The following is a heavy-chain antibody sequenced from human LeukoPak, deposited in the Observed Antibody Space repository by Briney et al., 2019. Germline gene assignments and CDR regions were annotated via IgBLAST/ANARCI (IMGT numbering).Heavy chain of an antibody. Sequence: GESLKISCKGSGYSFTSYWISWVRQMPGKGLEWMGRIDPSDSYTNYSPSFQGHVTISADKSISTAYLQWSSLKASDTAMYYCARHEYSDIHELDYWGQGTLVTVSS. CDR1: GYSFTSYW. D-gene: IGHD3-9*01. V-gene: IGHV5-10-1*01. J-gene: IGHJ4*02. CDR3: ARHEYSDIHELDY. CDR2: IDPSDSYT.